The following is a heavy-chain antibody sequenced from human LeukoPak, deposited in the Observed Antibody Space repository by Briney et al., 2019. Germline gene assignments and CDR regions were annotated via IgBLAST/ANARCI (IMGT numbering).Heavy chain of an antibody. J-gene: IGHJ5*02. CDR2: MNPNSGNT. CDR1: GYTFTSYD. D-gene: IGHD3-16*02. V-gene: IGHV1-8*01. Sequence: ASVKVSCKASGYTFTSYDINWVRQATGQGLEWMGWMNPNSGNTGYAQKFQGRVTTTRNTSISTAYMELSSLRSEDTAVYYCARGLPGYYDYVWGSYRYNWFDPWGQGTLVTVSS. CDR3: ARGLPGYYDYVWGSYRYNWFDP.